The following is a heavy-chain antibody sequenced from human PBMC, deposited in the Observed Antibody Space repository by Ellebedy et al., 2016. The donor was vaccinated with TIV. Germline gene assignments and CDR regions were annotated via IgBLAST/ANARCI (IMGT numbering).Heavy chain of an antibody. CDR3: ARDPNNSGWYQFDF. CDR1: GFNFDDHG. J-gene: IGHJ4*02. CDR2: ITWNGENT. D-gene: IGHD6-19*01. Sequence: GESLKISCAASGFNFDDHGMSWVRQVPGKGLQWVSGITWNGENTGYADSVKGRFTISRDNAEKFAYLQMNSLRVEDTALYYCARDPNNSGWYQFDFWGQGALVIVSS. V-gene: IGHV3-20*04.